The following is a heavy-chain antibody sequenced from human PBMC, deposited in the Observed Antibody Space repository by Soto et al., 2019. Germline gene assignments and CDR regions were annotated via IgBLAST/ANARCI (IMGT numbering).Heavy chain of an antibody. Sequence: GGSLRLSCAASGFTFSSYGMHWVRQAPGKGLEWVAVIWYDGSNKYYADSVKGRFTISRDNSKNTLYLQMNSLRAEDTAVYYCASPGIAAAGTGYYYYGMDVWGQGTTVTVSS. CDR1: GFTFSSYG. D-gene: IGHD6-13*01. V-gene: IGHV3-33*01. J-gene: IGHJ6*02. CDR3: ASPGIAAAGTGYYYYGMDV. CDR2: IWYDGSNK.